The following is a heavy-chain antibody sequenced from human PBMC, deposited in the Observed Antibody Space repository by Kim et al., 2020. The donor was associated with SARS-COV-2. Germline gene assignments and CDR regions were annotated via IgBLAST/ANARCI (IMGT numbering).Heavy chain of an antibody. CDR1: GYTLTELS. Sequence: ASVKVSCKVSGYTLTELSMHWVRQAPGKGLEWMGGFDPEDGETIYAQKFQGRVTMTEDTSTDTAYMELSSLRSEDTAVYYCATAPAVAGTPPLGYYYYGMHVWGQGTTVTVSS. V-gene: IGHV1-24*01. J-gene: IGHJ6*02. CDR3: ATAPAVAGTPPLGYYYYGMHV. CDR2: FDPEDGET. D-gene: IGHD6-19*01.